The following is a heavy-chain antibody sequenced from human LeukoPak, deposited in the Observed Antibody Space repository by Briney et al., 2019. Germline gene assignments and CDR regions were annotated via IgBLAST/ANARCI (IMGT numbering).Heavy chain of an antibody. J-gene: IGHJ4*02. CDR2: INHSGST. D-gene: IGHD3-22*01. Sequence: SEALSLTCAVYGVSFSGYYWSWIRQPPGKGLEWIGEINHSGSTNYNPSLKSRVTISVDTSKNQFSLKLSSVTAADTAVYYCARGLRNSSGSQIAYYFDYWGQGTLVTVSS. CDR3: ARGLRNSSGSQIAYYFDY. V-gene: IGHV4-34*01. CDR1: GVSFSGYY.